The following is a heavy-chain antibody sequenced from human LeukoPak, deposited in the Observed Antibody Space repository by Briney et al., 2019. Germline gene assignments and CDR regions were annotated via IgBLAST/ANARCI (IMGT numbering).Heavy chain of an antibody. D-gene: IGHD6-19*01. CDR1: GDTFSSYA. J-gene: IGHJ5*01. CDR2: IIPIFGTA. Sequence: GASVKVSCKATGDTFSSYAISWVRQAPGQGLEWMGGIIPIFGTANYAQKFQGRVTITTDESTSTAYMELSSLRSEDTAVYYCARDSSGWFDYWGQGTLVTVSS. V-gene: IGHV1-69*05. CDR3: ARDSSGWFDY.